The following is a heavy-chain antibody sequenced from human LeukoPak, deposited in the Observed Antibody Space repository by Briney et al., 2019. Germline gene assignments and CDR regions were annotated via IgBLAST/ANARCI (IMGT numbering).Heavy chain of an antibody. V-gene: IGHV4-61*02. CDR2: IYTSGST. CDR3: ARDSAGYSSGWGFDY. J-gene: IGHJ4*02. D-gene: IGHD6-19*01. Sequence: SETLSLTCTVSGGSISSSSYYWGWIRQPAGKGLEWIGRIYTSGSTNYNPSLKSRVTISVDTSKNQFSLKLSSVTAADTAVYYCARDSAGYSSGWGFDYWGQGTLVTVSS. CDR1: GGSISSSSYY.